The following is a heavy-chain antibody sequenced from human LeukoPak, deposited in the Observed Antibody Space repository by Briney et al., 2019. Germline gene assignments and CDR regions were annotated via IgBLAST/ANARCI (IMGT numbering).Heavy chain of an antibody. J-gene: IGHJ4*02. V-gene: IGHV4-38-2*01. CDR3: ARLEVTTKPFDY. CDR1: GYSISSGYY. Sequence: KPSETLSLTCAVSGYSISSGYYWGWIRQPPGKGLEWIGSIYYSGSTYYNPSLKSRVTISVDTSKNQFSLKLSSVTAADTALYYCARLEVTTKPFDYWGQGTLVTVSS. CDR2: IYYSGST. D-gene: IGHD2-21*02.